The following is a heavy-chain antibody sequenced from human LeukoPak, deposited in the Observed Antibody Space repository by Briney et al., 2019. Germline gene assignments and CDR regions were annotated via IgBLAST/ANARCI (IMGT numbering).Heavy chain of an antibody. J-gene: IGHJ4*02. CDR3: AREKYCGGDCSPLYYFDY. D-gene: IGHD2-21*02. CDR2: VSIGGSYI. Sequence: GGSLRLSCAASGFTFSSYGMNWVRQAPGKGLEWVSFVSIGGSYIYYADSVKGRFTISRDDAKNSLYLQMNSLRAEDTAVYYCAREKYCGGDCSPLYYFDYWGQGTLVTVSS. CDR1: GFTFSSYG. V-gene: IGHV3-21*01.